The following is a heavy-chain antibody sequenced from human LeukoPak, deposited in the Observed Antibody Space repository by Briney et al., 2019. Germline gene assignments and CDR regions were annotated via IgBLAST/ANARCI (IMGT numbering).Heavy chain of an antibody. Sequence: SETLSLTCAVYGGSFSGYYWSWIRQPPGKGLEWIGEINHSGSTNHNPSLKSRVTISVDTSKNQFSLKLSSVTAADTAVYYCASIPRRRYQLPLLVGHYYYGMDVWGQGTTVTVSS. CDR3: ASIPRRRYQLPLLVGHYYYGMDV. D-gene: IGHD2-2*01. CDR1: GGSFSGYY. V-gene: IGHV4-34*01. CDR2: INHSGST. J-gene: IGHJ6*02.